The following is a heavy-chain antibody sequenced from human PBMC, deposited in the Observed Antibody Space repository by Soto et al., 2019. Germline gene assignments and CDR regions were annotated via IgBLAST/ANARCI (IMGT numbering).Heavy chain of an antibody. CDR1: GFNFGAYA. Sequence: LRLSCEASGFNFGAYAMSWVRQAPGKGLEWVSGISGSSSGTYYTDSVKGRFTISRDNSKNTVYLQMNSLRGEDTAVYYCAKDRSENFWVYYYAMDVWGQGTAVTVSS. D-gene: IGHD6-19*01. CDR3: AKDRSENFWVYYYAMDV. J-gene: IGHJ6*02. V-gene: IGHV3-23*01. CDR2: ISGSSSGT.